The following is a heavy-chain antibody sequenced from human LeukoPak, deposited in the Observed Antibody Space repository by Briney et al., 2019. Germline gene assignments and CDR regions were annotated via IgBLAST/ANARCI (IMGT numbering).Heavy chain of an antibody. CDR3: ARLSGYSSGHYYSDY. J-gene: IGHJ4*02. V-gene: IGHV4-59*01. CDR2: IYYRGST. Sequence: PSETLSLTCTVSGGSISSDYWSWLRQPPGKGLEWIGYIYYRGSTNYNPSLKSRVTISVDTSKNQFSLKLSSVTAADTAVYHCARLSGYSSGHYYSDYWGQGTLVTVSS. CDR1: GGSISSDY. D-gene: IGHD3-22*01.